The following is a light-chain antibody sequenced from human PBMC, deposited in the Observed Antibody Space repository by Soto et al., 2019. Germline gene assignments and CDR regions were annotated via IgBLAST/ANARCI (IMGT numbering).Light chain of an antibody. Sequence: EIVLTQSPGTLSLSPGERATLSCRASQSVNRFLAWFQQKPGQAPRLLIYGASNRATGIPDRFSGGGSETDFTLTITRLEPEDSAVYYCHHYVGSPWAFGQGTKVEIK. V-gene: IGKV3-20*01. J-gene: IGKJ1*01. CDR1: QSVNRF. CDR3: HHYVGSPWA. CDR2: GAS.